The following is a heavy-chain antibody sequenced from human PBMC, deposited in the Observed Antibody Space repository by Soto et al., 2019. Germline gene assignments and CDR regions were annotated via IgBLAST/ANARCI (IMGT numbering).Heavy chain of an antibody. J-gene: IGHJ6*02. Sequence: PSETLSLTCAVYGGSFSGYYWSWIRQPPGKGLEWIGEINHSGSTNYNPSLKSRVTISVDTSKNQFSLKLSSVTAADTAVYYCARGRITMVRGAYARGYGMDVWGQGTTVTVSS. CDR2: INHSGST. V-gene: IGHV4-34*01. CDR3: ARGRITMVRGAYARGYGMDV. CDR1: GGSFSGYY. D-gene: IGHD3-10*01.